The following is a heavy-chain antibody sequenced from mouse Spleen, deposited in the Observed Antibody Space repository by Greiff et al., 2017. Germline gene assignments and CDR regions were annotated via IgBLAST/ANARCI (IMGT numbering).Heavy chain of an antibody. CDR3: ARGGYGSRGYFDY. V-gene: IGHV5-6-3*01. D-gene: IGHD1-1*01. CDR1: GFTFSSYG. J-gene: IGHJ2*01. Sequence: EVKLVESGGGLVQPGGSVKLSCAASGFTFSSYGMSWVRQTPDKRLELVATINSNGGSTYYPDSVKGRFTISRDNAKNTLYLQMSSLKSEDTAMYYDARGGYGSRGYFDYWGQGTTLTVSS. CDR2: INSNGGST.